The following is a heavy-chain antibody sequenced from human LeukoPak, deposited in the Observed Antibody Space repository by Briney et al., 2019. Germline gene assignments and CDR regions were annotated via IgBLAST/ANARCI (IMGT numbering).Heavy chain of an antibody. D-gene: IGHD3-9*01. CDR2: ISGSGSGSRGST. J-gene: IGHJ6*03. CDR1: GFTFSSYG. CDR3: AKDVSDILTGDYMDV. Sequence: GGSLRLSCAASGFTFSSYGMSWVRQAPGKGLEWVSGISGSGSGSRGSTYYADSVKGRFTISRDNSKNTLYLQMNSLRAEDTAVYNCAKDVSDILTGDYMDVWGKGTTVTISS. V-gene: IGHV3-23*01.